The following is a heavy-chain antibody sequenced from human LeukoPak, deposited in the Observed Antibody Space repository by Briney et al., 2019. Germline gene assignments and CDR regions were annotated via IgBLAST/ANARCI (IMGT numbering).Heavy chain of an antibody. Sequence: GESLKISCKGSGYSFTSYWISWVRQMPGKGLEWMGRIDPSDSYTNYSPSFQGHVTISADKSISTAYLQWSSLKASDTAMYYCARHRWLETPADYWGQGTLVTVSS. CDR1: GYSFTSYW. CDR3: ARHRWLETPADY. J-gene: IGHJ4*02. D-gene: IGHD6-19*01. V-gene: IGHV5-10-1*01. CDR2: IDPSDSYT.